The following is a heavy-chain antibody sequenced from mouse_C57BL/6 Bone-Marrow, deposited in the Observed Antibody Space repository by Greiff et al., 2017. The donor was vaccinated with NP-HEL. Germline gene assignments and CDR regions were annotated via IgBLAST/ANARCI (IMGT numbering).Heavy chain of an antibody. CDR1: GYTFTSYG. CDR3: ARVGWVYYAMDY. V-gene: IGHV1-81*01. D-gene: IGHD3-2*02. Sequence: VQLQESGAELARPGASVKLSCKASGYTFTSYGISWVKQRTGQGLEWIGEIYPRSGNTYYNEKFKGKATLTADKSSSTAYMELRSLTSEDSAVYFCARVGWVYYAMDYWGQGTSVTVSA. J-gene: IGHJ4*01. CDR2: IYPRSGNT.